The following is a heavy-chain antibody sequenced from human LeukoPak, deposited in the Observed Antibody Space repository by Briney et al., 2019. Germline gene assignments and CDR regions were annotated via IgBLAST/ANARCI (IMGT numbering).Heavy chain of an antibody. CDR2: IKRDGSEK. D-gene: IGHD2-2*01. V-gene: IGHV3-7*03. CDR3: ARDEVPAAPWFDP. Sequence: GGSLRLSCAASDFTFSFYWMSWVRQAPGKGLEWVANIKRDGSEKYYVDSVKGRFTISRDNAKNSLYLQMNSLRAEDTAVYYCARDEVPAAPWFDPWGQGTLVTVSS. CDR1: DFTFSFYW. J-gene: IGHJ5*02.